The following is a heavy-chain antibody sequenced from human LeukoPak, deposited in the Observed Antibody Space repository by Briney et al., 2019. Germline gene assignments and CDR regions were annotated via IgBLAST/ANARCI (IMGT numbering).Heavy chain of an antibody. CDR3: AREPRANWALDY. CDR2: ISSDSSTM. J-gene: IGHJ4*02. V-gene: IGHV3-48*02. CDR1: GFTFSTYS. D-gene: IGHD7-27*01. Sequence: QPGGSLRLSCVASGFTFSTYSMNWVRQAPGKGLEWVAYISSDSSTMNYADSVKGRFTISRDNAKNSLYLQMNSLRDEDTAVYYCAREPRANWALDYWGQGTLVTVSS.